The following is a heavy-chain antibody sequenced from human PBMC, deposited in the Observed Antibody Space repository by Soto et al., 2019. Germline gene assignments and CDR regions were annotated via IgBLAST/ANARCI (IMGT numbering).Heavy chain of an antibody. CDR3: ARGGGGDDSSGYYY. D-gene: IGHD3-22*01. CDR2: IIPILGIA. CDR1: GGTFSSYA. V-gene: IGHV1-69*10. J-gene: IGHJ4*02. Sequence: ASVKVSCKASGGTFSSYAISWVRQAPGQGLEWMGGIIPILGIANYAQKFQGRVTITADKSTSTAYMELSSLRSEDTAVCFCARGGGGDDSSGYYYWGQGTLVTVSS.